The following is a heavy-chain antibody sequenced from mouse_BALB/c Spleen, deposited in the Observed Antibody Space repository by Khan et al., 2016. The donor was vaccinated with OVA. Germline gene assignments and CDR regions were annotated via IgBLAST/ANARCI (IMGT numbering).Heavy chain of an antibody. CDR2: INTHSGVP. Sequence: QIQLVQSGPELKKPGETVRISCKASGYTFTNAGMQWVQKMPGKGLKWIGWINTHSGVPKYAEDFKGRFAFSLETSASTVYLQITNLKNEDTATYCCARGGAADYRNDGGAMDYWGQGTSVTVSS. CDR1: GYTFTNAG. V-gene: IGHV9-4*02. D-gene: IGHD2-12*01. CDR3: ARGGAADYRNDGGAMDY. J-gene: IGHJ4*01.